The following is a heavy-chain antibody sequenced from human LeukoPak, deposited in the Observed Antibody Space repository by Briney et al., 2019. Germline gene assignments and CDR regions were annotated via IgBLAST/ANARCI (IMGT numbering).Heavy chain of an antibody. Sequence: KPSETLSLTCTVSGDSISSYYWSWIRQPAGKGLEWIGRMYVSGSTNYNPSLKSRVTMSVDTSKNQFSLKMTSVTAADTAFYYCARDMVRGVTLYYFDYWGQGTLVTVSS. CDR2: MYVSGST. J-gene: IGHJ4*02. D-gene: IGHD3-10*01. CDR1: GDSISSYY. V-gene: IGHV4-4*07. CDR3: ARDMVRGVTLYYFDY.